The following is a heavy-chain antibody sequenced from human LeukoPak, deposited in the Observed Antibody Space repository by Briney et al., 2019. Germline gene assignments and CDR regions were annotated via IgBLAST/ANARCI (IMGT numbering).Heavy chain of an antibody. Sequence: SETPSLTCAVYGGSFSGYYWSWIRQPPGKGLEWIGEINHSGSTNYNPSLKSRVTISVDTSKNQFSLKLSSVTAADTAVYYCARINPGALNGTTVETSWGQGTLVTVSS. CDR1: GGSFSGYY. D-gene: IGHD4-23*01. CDR2: INHSGST. J-gene: IGHJ5*02. V-gene: IGHV4-34*01. CDR3: ARINPGALNGTTVETS.